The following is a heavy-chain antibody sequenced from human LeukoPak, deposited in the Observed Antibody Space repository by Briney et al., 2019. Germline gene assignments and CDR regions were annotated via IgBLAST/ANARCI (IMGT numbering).Heavy chain of an antibody. CDR3: AKESGYDVDLEY. D-gene: IGHD5-12*01. V-gene: IGHV3-74*01. CDR2: INTDGSTT. Sequence: TGGSLRLPCAGSGFTFSTYWMHWVRQAPGGGLVWVSGINTDGSTTSYADSVKGRFSISRDNAKNTVYLQMSSLRAEDTAVYYCAKESGYDVDLEYWGQGALVTVSS. CDR1: GFTFSTYW. J-gene: IGHJ4*02.